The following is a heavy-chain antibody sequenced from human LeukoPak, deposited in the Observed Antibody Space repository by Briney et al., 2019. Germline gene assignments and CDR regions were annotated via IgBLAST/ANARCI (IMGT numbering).Heavy chain of an antibody. V-gene: IGHV4-39*07. D-gene: IGHD6-13*01. CDR1: GGSISSGTYY. CDR3: ARFKQLVVFDY. CDR2: MCYGGTS. J-gene: IGHJ4*02. Sequence: SETLSLTCTVSGGSISSGTYYWGWIRQPPGKGLEWIGSMCYGGTSYYNPSLKSRVTISVDTSKNQFSLKLSSVSAADTAVYYCARFKQLVVFDYWGQGTLVTVSS.